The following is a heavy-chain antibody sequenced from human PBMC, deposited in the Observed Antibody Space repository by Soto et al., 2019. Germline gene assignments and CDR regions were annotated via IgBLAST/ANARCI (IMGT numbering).Heavy chain of an antibody. J-gene: IGHJ5*02. V-gene: IGHV4-4*01. Sequence: TLSLTCGVSGGTVASSHWWSWVRQSPGRGLEWIGNVYHTGDTNFNPSLQSRVTFSVDKSNNQFSLRLTSVTAADTAVYFCAREIVTAGGNNYFDPWGPGTLVTVSS. CDR3: AREIVTAGGNNYFDP. CDR1: GGTVASSHW. D-gene: IGHD2-21*02. CDR2: VYHTGDT.